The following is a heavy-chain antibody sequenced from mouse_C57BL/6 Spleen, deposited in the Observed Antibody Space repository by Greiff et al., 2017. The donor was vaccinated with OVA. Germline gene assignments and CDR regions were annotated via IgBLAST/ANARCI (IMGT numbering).Heavy chain of an antibody. V-gene: IGHV1-55*01. D-gene: IGHD1-1*01. CDR3: ASKDYYGSSYEDYFDY. CDR2: IYPGSGST. Sequence: VQLQQSGAELVKPGASVKMSCKASGYTFTSYWITWVKQRPGQGLEWIGDIYPGSGSTNYNEKFKSKATLTVDTSSSTAYMQLSSLTSEDSAVYYCASKDYYGSSYEDYFDYWGQGTTLTVSS. J-gene: IGHJ2*01. CDR1: GYTFTSYW.